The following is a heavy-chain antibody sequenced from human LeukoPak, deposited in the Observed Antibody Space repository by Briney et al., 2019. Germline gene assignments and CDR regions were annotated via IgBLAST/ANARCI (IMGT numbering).Heavy chain of an antibody. CDR2: IWYDGSKK. CDR3: AREFGAGTLRTEFDY. V-gene: IGHV3-33*01. D-gene: IGHD6-13*01. Sequence: PGRSLRPSCAASGFTFSTFGMHWVRQAPGKGLEWVALIWYDGSKKYYADSVKGRFTVSRDNSKNTLYLQMNSLRVEDTAAYYCAREFGAGTLRTEFDYWGQGTLVTVSS. CDR1: GFTFSTFG. J-gene: IGHJ4*02.